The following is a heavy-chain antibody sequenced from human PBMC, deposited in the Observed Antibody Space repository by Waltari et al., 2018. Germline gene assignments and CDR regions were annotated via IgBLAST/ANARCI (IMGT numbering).Heavy chain of an antibody. D-gene: IGHD5-12*01. V-gene: IGHV3-21*01. CDR1: GFTFSSYS. Sequence: EVQLVESGGGLVKPGGSLRLSCAASGFTFSSYSMNWVRQAPGKGLEWVSSISSSRSYIYYADSVKGRFTISRDNAKNSLYLQMNSLRAEDTAVYYCARVVDSGYDFNYWGQGTLVTVSS. CDR2: ISSSRSYI. CDR3: ARVVDSGYDFNY. J-gene: IGHJ4*02.